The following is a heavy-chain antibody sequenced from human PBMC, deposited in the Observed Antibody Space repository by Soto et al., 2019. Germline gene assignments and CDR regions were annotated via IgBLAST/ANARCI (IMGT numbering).Heavy chain of an antibody. V-gene: IGHV3-30-3*01. CDR2: ISYDGSNK. D-gene: IGHD6-6*01. CDR1: GFTFSSYA. CDR3: ARDKGAAPLLRLYYFHYGMHX. Sequence: GGSLRLSFAASGFTFSSYAMHWVRQAPGKGLEWVSFISYDGSNKYYADSVKVRFTISRENSKKKLYLKMNSLRAEDTAVYYCARDKGAAPLLRLYYFHYGMHXWGQATTVTVS. J-gene: IGHJ6*02.